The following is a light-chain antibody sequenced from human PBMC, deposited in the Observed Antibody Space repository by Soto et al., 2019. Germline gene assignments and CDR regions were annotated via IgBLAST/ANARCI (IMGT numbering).Light chain of an antibody. CDR3: SLYTSENTYV. CDR2: EAS. Sequence: SALTQPPSVSGSPGQSVTISCTGTSTDFVSYNRVSWYQQPPGTAPKLIIYEASNRPSGVPDRFSGSKSGNTASLTISGLQAADAADYYCSLYTSENTYVFGTGTKVTVL. CDR1: STDFVSYNR. V-gene: IGLV2-18*01. J-gene: IGLJ1*01.